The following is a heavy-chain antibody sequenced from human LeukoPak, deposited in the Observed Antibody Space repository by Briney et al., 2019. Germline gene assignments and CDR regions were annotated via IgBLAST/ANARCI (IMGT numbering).Heavy chain of an antibody. V-gene: IGHV1-69*01. Sequence: SVKVSCKASGGTFSSYAICWVRQAPGQGLEWMGGIIPIFGTANYAQKFQGRVTITADESTSTAYMELGSLRSEDTAVYYCASRAAADTRYYYGMDVWGQGTTVTVSS. CDR3: ASRAAADTRYYYGMDV. CDR1: GGTFSSYA. CDR2: IIPIFGTA. D-gene: IGHD6-13*01. J-gene: IGHJ6*02.